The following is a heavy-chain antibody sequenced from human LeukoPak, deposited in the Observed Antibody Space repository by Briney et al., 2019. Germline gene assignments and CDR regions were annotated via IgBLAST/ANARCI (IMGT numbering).Heavy chain of an antibody. V-gene: IGHV3-9*01. D-gene: IGHD3-22*01. CDR3: AKDMEYGDSSGYYYYGMDV. CDR1: GFTFDDYA. Sequence: GRSLRLSCAASGFTFDDYAMHWVRQAPGKGLEWVSGISWNSGSIGYADSVKGRFTISRDNAKNSLYLQMNSLRAEDTALYYCAKDMEYGDSSGYYYYGMDVWGQGTTVTVSS. CDR2: ISWNSGSI. J-gene: IGHJ6*02.